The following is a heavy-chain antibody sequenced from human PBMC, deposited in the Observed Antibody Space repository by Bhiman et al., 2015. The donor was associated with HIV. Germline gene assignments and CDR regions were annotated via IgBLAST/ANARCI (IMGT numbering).Heavy chain of an antibody. CDR1: GFTFSSYA. CDR2: ISYDGSNK. Sequence: QVQLVESGGGVVQPGRSLRLSCAASGFTFSSYAMHWVRQAPGKGLEWVAVISYDGSNKYYADSVKGRFTISRDNSKNTLYLQMNSLRAEDTAVYYCARGQIWPDPHLYYYGMDVWGQGTTVTVSS. D-gene: IGHD2/OR15-2a*01. J-gene: IGHJ6*02. V-gene: IGHV3-30-3*01. CDR3: ARGQIWPDPHLYYYGMDV.